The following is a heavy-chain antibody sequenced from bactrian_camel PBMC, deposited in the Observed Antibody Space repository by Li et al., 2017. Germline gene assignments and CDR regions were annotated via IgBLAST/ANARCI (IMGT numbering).Heavy chain of an antibody. CDR2: IYPFGRGST. Sequence: VQLVESGGGLVQPGGSLRLSCAASGFTFRPAYMAWFRQAPGKEREAVATIYPFGRGSTSYADSVKSRFTISQDNANNTVYLHMNSLKVEDTAVYYCTAYPPGVAPAQCPIKAMVDYWGQGTQVTVS. J-gene: IGHJ4*01. CDR3: TAYPPGVAPAQCPIKAMVDY. V-gene: IGHV3S40*01. D-gene: IGHD7*01. CDR1: GFTFRPAY.